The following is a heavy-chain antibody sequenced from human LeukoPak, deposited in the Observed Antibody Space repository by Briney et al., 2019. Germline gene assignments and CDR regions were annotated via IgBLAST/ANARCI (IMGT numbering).Heavy chain of an antibody. CDR2: ISGSGGNT. V-gene: IGHV3-23*01. CDR3: ARGGVDHYGSGTYYLMYYFDH. D-gene: IGHD3-10*01. J-gene: IGHJ4*02. CDR1: GFTFSSYA. Sequence: GGSLRLSCAASGFTFSSYAMSWVRQAPGKGLEWVSAISGSGGNTYYADSVKGRFTVSRDDPHNTLYLQMNSVRAEDTAVYFCARGGVDHYGSGTYYLMYYFDHWGQGALVTVSS.